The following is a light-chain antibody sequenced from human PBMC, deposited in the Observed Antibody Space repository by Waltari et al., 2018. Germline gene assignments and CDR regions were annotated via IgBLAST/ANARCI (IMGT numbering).Light chain of an antibody. Sequence: PGERATLSCRASQSVSSSLAWYQQKPGQPPRLLIFDASIRATGIPARFSGSGSGTDFTLTISSLEPEDLAVYYCQQRSNPPAYTFGQGTKVEIK. J-gene: IGKJ2*01. V-gene: IGKV3-11*01. CDR1: QSVSSS. CDR2: DAS. CDR3: QQRSNPPAYT.